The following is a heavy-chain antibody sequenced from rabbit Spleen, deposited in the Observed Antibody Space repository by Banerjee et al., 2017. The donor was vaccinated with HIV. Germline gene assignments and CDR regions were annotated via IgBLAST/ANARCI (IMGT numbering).Heavy chain of an antibody. Sequence: EQLEESGGGLVKPEGSLTLTCKASGVSFGFSSYMCWVRQAPGKGLEWIACIDTGSSGFTYFATWAKGRFTCSKTSSTTVTLQMTRLTAADTATYFCARDTSSSFSSYGMDLWGQGTLVTVS. D-gene: IGHD1-1*01. CDR2: IDTGSSGFT. V-gene: IGHV1S45*01. CDR1: GVSFGFSSY. CDR3: ARDTSSSFSSYGMDL. J-gene: IGHJ6*01.